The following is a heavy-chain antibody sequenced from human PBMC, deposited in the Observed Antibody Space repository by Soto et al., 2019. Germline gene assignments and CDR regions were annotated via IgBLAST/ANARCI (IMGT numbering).Heavy chain of an antibody. V-gene: IGHV4-31*03. CDR2: IYYSGST. CDR1: GGSISSGGYY. CDR3: ATRRVSAAPNWFDP. Sequence: PSETLSLTCTVSGGSISSGGYYWSWVRQHPGKGLEWIGYIYYSGSTYYNPSLKSRVTISVDTSKNQFSLKLSSVTAADTAVYYCATRRVSAAPNWFDPWGQGTLVTVSS. J-gene: IGHJ5*02. D-gene: IGHD2-15*01.